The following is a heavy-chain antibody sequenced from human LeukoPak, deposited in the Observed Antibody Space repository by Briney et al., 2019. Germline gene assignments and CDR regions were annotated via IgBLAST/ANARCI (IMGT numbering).Heavy chain of an antibody. V-gene: IGHV5-51*01. Sequence: GESLKVSCKISGYRLTNNWIGWVRQVPGKGLEWMGLIYPGYSDAKYSPSFQGQVTLSVDTSISTAYLQLGGLRASDTAIYYCVRFALSSSLDHWGQGTLVTVSS. D-gene: IGHD6-13*01. CDR1: GYRLTNNW. CDR3: VRFALSSSLDH. CDR2: IYPGYSDA. J-gene: IGHJ5*02.